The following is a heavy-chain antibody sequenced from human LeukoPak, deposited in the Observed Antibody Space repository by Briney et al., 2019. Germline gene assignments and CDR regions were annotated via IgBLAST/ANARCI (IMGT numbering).Heavy chain of an antibody. Sequence: SETLSLTCTVSGGSISSYYWSWIRQPAGKGLEWIGRIYTSGSTNYNPSLKSRVTMSVDTSKNQFSLTLSSVTAADTAVYYCARALPNRPYYYDSSGYPSFDYWGQGTLVTVSS. V-gene: IGHV4-4*07. J-gene: IGHJ4*02. CDR1: GGSISSYY. CDR2: IYTSGST. CDR3: ARALPNRPYYYDSSGYPSFDY. D-gene: IGHD3-22*01.